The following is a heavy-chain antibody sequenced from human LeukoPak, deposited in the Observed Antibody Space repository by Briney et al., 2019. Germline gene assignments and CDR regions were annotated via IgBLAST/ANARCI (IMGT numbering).Heavy chain of an antibody. Sequence: ASVKVPCKPAGYTFTCYYIQWVRQAPRQGREGRGWINPNSGGTNYAQKFQGRVTMTRDTAISTAYMELSRLRSDDMAVYYCARDLEGGNWFDHWGQGTLVTVSS. CDR3: ARDLEGGNWFDH. CDR1: GYTFTCYY. D-gene: IGHD1-1*01. V-gene: IGHV1-2*02. J-gene: IGHJ5*02. CDR2: INPNSGGT.